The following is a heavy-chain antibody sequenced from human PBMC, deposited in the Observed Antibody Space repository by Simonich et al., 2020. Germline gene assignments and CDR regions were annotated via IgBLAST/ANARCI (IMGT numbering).Heavy chain of an antibody. D-gene: IGHD3-10*01. V-gene: IGHV4-59*12. CDR1: GGSLSSYY. CDR3: ARAPRGGGYAFDI. CDR2: NYYSGSP. Sequence: QVQLQESGPGLVTPSETLSLTCPVSGGSLSSYYWSWIRQPPGKGLEWIGYNYYSGSPNYNPSLKSRVTISVDTSKNQFSLKLSSVTAADTAVYYCARAPRGGGYAFDIWGQGTMVTVSS. J-gene: IGHJ3*02.